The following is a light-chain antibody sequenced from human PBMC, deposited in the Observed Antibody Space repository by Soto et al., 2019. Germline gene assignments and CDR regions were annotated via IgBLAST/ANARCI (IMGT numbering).Light chain of an antibody. CDR1: KLGDKY. V-gene: IGLV3-1*01. J-gene: IGLJ2*01. CDR2: QDS. CDR3: QAWDSSTAV. Sequence: SYELTQPPSVSVSPGQTASITCPGDKLGDKYACWYQQKPGQSPVLVIYQDSKRPSGIPERFSGSNSWNTATLPISGTQAMDEADYYCQAWDSSTAVFGRGTKLTV.